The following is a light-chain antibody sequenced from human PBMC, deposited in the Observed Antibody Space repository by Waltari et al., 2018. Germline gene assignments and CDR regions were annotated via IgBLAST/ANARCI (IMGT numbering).Light chain of an antibody. CDR1: QAIGNSY. CDR3: QQYGSPPRT. J-gene: IGKJ1*01. V-gene: IGKV3-20*01. Sequence: IVLRLSPVTLSLSPGERATVSCTASQAIGNSYLAWYQQKPGQAPRLLIYNASLRGTGIPDKFSGSASGTDFTLTISRLEPEDFAVYYCQQYGSPPRTFGQGTKVEIK. CDR2: NAS.